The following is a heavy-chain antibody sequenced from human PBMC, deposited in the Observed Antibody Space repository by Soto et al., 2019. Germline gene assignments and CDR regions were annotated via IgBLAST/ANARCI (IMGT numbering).Heavy chain of an antibody. CDR3: ASGGDYFDY. J-gene: IGHJ4*01. CDR1: GLTINIYS. Sequence: GGSLRLSCAASGLTINIYSMNWVRQAPGKGLEWVSSISSSSAYIYYSDSVKGRFTISRDNAKRSLYLEMNSLRAEDTAVYYCASGGDYFDYWGPGTLVTVYS. V-gene: IGHV3-21*01. CDR2: ISSSSAYI.